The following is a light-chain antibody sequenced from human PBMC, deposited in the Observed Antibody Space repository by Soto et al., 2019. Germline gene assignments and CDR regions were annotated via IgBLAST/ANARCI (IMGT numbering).Light chain of an antibody. CDR1: QDIGSY. Sequence: DIQMTQSPSSLSASIGDRVTISCRASQDIGSYVNWYQHKQGQAPRVLMYAASNLKSGVPPRFSGSGVRRDFTLTSSELQPEDFATYYCQHSYSTRTFGQGTKVERK. CDR2: AAS. J-gene: IGKJ1*01. V-gene: IGKV1-39*01. CDR3: QHSYSTRT.